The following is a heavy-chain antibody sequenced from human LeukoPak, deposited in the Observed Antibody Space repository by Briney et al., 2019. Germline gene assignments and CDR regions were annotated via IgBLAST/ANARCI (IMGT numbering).Heavy chain of an antibody. J-gene: IGHJ5*02. CDR2: ISAYNGNT. D-gene: IGHD3-22*01. CDR1: GYTFTSYG. V-gene: IGHV1-18*01. CDR3: ARDDYYDSSGNNNWFDP. Sequence: ASVKVSCKASGYTFTSYGISWVRQAPGQGLEWMGWISAYNGNTNYAQKLQGRVTMTTDTSTSTAYMELRSLRSDDTAVYYRARDDYYDSSGNNNWFDPWGQGTLVTVSS.